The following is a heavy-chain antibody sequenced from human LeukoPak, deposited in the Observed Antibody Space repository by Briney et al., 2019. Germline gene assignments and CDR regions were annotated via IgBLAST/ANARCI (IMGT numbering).Heavy chain of an antibody. CDR1: GYTFTSYG. Sequence: ASVKVSCMASGYTFTSYGISWVRQAPGQGLEWMGWISDYNGNTNYAQKLQGRVTMTTDTSTSTAYMERRSLRSDDTAVYYCARDLYRDSLPVSWFDPWGQGTLVTVSS. D-gene: IGHD4-11*01. J-gene: IGHJ5*02. CDR2: ISDYNGNT. CDR3: ARDLYRDSLPVSWFDP. V-gene: IGHV1-18*01.